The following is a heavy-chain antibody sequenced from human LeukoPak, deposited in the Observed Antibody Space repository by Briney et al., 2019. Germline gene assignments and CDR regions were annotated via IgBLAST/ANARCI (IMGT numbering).Heavy chain of an antibody. Sequence: SVKVSCKASGGTFSSYAISWVRQAPGQGLEWMGGIIPIFGTANYAQKFQGRVTITADESTSTAYMELRSLRSDDTAVYYCAKDGGLWVSAHWGDSWGRGTLVTVSS. J-gene: IGHJ4*02. D-gene: IGHD7-27*01. CDR1: GGTFSSYA. CDR3: AKDGGLWVSAHWGDS. V-gene: IGHV1-69*13. CDR2: IIPIFGTA.